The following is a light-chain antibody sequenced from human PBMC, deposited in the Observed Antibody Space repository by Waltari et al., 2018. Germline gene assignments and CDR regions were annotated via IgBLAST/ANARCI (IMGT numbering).Light chain of an antibody. CDR1: QVIDKY. CDR3: QQSYTTPQGT. J-gene: IGKJ5*01. V-gene: IGKV1-39*01. Sequence: DIQMTQSPPSMSASVGDRVTITCRASQVIDKYINWYQHKPGKAPRLLIYAASSLLSGVPSRFSGSGSGTDFTLTINSLQPEDFATYYCQQSYTTPQGTFGQGTRLDIK. CDR2: AAS.